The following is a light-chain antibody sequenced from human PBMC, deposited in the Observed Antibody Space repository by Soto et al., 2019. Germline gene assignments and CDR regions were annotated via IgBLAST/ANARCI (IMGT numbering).Light chain of an antibody. J-gene: IGLJ3*02. V-gene: IGLV2-23*01. CDR2: EGT. CDR1: NNDVGNYKL. CDR3: YSYPDTSTWV. Sequence: QSALTQPASVSESPGQSITISCTGTNNDVGNYKLVSWFQHHLGKAPKLIIYEGTKRPSGVSNRFSASQSGNTASLTISGLQSEDESDYYCYSYPDTSTWVFGGGPKLTVL.